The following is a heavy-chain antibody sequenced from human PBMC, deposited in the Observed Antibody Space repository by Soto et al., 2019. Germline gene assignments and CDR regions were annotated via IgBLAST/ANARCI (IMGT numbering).Heavy chain of an antibody. CDR3: ARGWLQNNWFDP. D-gene: IGHD5-12*01. CDR1: GGTFSSYT. Sequence: ASVKVSCKASGGTFSSYTISWVRQAPGQGLERMGRIIPILGIANYAQKFQGRVTITEDKSTSTAYMELNSLRSEDTAVYYCARGWLQNNWFDPWGQGTLVTVSS. J-gene: IGHJ5*02. CDR2: IIPILGIA. V-gene: IGHV1-69*02.